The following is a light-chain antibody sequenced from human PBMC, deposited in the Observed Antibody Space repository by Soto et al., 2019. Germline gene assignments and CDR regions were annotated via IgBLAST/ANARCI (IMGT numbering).Light chain of an antibody. J-gene: IGKJ1*01. V-gene: IGKV3-11*01. CDR1: QSVSSY. CDR3: QQRSNWPGT. Sequence: EIVLTQSPATLSLSPGERATLSCRASQSVSSYLAWYQQKPGQAPRLLIYDASNRATGIPARFSGSGSGTDFTVTINRLEPEDFAVYYCQQRSNWPGTFGQGTKVEIK. CDR2: DAS.